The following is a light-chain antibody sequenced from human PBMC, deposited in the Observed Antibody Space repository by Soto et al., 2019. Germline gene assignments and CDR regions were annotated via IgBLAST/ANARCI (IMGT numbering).Light chain of an antibody. V-gene: IGLV2-11*01. Sequence: QSALTQPRSVSGSPGQSVTISCTGTSSDVGGYNYVSWYQQHPGKAPKLIIYDGNRRPSGVPDRFSGSKSGNTASLTISGLQAEDEADYYCCSYAGSYTYVFGTGTKLTVL. CDR2: DGN. CDR3: CSYAGSYTYV. J-gene: IGLJ1*01. CDR1: SSDVGGYNY.